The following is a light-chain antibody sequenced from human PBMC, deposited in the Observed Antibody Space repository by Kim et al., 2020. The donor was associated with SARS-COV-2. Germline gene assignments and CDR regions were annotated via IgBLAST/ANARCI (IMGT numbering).Light chain of an antibody. CDR3: SSYTSSSTLV. V-gene: IGLV2-14*03. CDR2: DVS. Sequence: GHAITIACTRTSSNVGGYTYVSWYQQHPGKAPKLMIYDVSNRPSGVSNRFSGSKSGNTASLTISGLQAEDEADYYCSSYTSSSTLVFGTGTKVTVL. CDR1: SSNVGGYTY. J-gene: IGLJ1*01.